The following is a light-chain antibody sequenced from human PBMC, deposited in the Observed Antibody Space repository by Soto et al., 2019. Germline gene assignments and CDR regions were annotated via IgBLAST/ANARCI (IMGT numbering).Light chain of an antibody. CDR3: QQYNSYLIT. CDR2: KAS. V-gene: IGKV1-5*03. Sequence: DIQMTQSPSTLSASVGDRVTFTCRASQFINNWLAWYQQKPGQAPRLLIYKASTLESGVPPRFNGSGSGTEFTLTISSLQPDDFATYYCQQYNSYLITFGQGTKVDIK. CDR1: QFINNW. J-gene: IGKJ1*01.